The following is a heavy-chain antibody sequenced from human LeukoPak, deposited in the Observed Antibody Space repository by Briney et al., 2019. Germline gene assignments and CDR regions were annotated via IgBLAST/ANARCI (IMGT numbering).Heavy chain of an antibody. J-gene: IGHJ4*02. D-gene: IGHD4-17*01. CDR3: STRYGDF. CDR2: ITNRTDGGAA. Sequence: GGSLRLSCAVSGFTFTNAWLNWVRQAPGKGLEWVGRITNRTDGGAADYAAPVKGRFIISTDDSKNTLYLQMNSLKTEDTALYYCSTRYGDFWGQGTLVTVSS. V-gene: IGHV3-15*01. CDR1: GFTFTNAW.